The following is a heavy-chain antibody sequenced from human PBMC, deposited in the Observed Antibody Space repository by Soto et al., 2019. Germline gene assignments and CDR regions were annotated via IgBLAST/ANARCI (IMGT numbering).Heavy chain of an antibody. J-gene: IGHJ4*02. V-gene: IGHV3-74*01. CDR2: INTDGSII. Sequence: EVRLVESGGGLVQPGGSLRLSCAASGLIFSNYKMHWVRQAPGKGLVWVSRINTDGSIIDDADSVKGRFTVSRDNAKNTLYLQMNSLRADDTAVYYCARDPDGLHYWGQGTLVTVSS. CDR3: ARDPDGLHY. CDR1: GLIFSNYK.